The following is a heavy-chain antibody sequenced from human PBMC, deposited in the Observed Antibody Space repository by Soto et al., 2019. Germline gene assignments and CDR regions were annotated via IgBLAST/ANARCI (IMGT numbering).Heavy chain of an antibody. CDR2: ISYDGSNK. D-gene: IGHD4-17*01. CDR1: GFTFSSYA. Sequence: GGSLRLSCAASGFTFSSYAMHWVRQAPGKGLEWVAVISYDGSNKYCADSVKGRFTISRDNSKNTLYLQMNSLRAEDTAVYYCARTIRKYYYYYGMDVWGQGTTVTVSS. CDR3: ARTIRKYYYYYGMDV. V-gene: IGHV3-30-3*01. J-gene: IGHJ6*02.